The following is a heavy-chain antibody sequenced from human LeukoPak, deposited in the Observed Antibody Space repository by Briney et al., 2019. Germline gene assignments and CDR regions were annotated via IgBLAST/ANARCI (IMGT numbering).Heavy chain of an antibody. CDR2: IYPGDSDT. D-gene: IGHD5-24*01. V-gene: IGHV5-51*01. CDR1: GYSFTSYW. J-gene: IGHJ5*02. CDR3: ARSHLDGYNSGWFDP. Sequence: GESLKISCKGSGYSFTSYWIGWVRQMPGKGLEWMGIIYPGDSDTRYSPSFQGQVTISVDRSRSTAYLQWSSLKASDTAMYYCARSHLDGYNSGWFDPWGQGTLVTVSS.